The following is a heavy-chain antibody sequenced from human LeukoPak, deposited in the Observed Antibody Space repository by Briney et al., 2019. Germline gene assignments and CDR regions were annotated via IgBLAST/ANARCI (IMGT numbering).Heavy chain of an antibody. CDR3: ARQEVGGYGDYYYDMDV. J-gene: IGHJ6*02. V-gene: IGHV5-51*01. CDR1: GYSFTSYW. D-gene: IGHD5-12*01. Sequence: GESLKISCKGSGYSFTSYWIGWVRQMPGKGLEWMGIIYPGDSDTRYSPSFQGQVTISADKSISTAYLRWSSLKASDTAMYYCARQEVGGYGDYYYDMDVWGQGTTVTVSS. CDR2: IYPGDSDT.